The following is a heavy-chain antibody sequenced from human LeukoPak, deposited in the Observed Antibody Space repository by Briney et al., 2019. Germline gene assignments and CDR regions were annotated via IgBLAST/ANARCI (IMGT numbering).Heavy chain of an antibody. CDR1: GFTFSNYW. D-gene: IGHD3-10*01. CDR2: IKQDGSEK. Sequence: GGSLRLSCAASGFTFSNYWMSWVRQAPGKGLEWVANIKQDGSEKYYVDSVKGRFTISRDNAKNSLYLQMNSLRAEDTAVYYCARDREYDYFDYWGQGTLVTVSS. V-gene: IGHV3-7*01. J-gene: IGHJ4*02. CDR3: ARDREYDYFDY.